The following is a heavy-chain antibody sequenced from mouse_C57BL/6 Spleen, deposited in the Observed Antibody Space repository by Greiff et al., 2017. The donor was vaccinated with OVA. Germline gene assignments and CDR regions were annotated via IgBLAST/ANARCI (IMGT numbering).Heavy chain of an antibody. Sequence: EVQVVESGGGLVKPGGSLKLSCAASGFTFSSYAMSWVRQTPEKRLEWVATISDGGSYTYYPDNVKGRFTISRDNAKNNLYLQMSHLKSEDTAMYYCAREDGSNYGYFDGWGTGTTVTVSS. V-gene: IGHV5-4*01. J-gene: IGHJ1*03. CDR2: ISDGGSYT. CDR1: GFTFSSYA. D-gene: IGHD2-3*01. CDR3: AREDGSNYGYFDG.